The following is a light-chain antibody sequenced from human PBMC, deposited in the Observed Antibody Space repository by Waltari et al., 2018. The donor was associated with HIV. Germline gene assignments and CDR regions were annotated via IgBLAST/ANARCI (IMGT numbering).Light chain of an antibody. J-gene: IGKJ1*01. CDR3: QQYYNWPPSWT. Sequence: ELVMTQSPATLCVSPGERATLSCGASQSLNRNLARYQQKPGQAPRLLIYVASASATGVPARFSGSGSGTEFTLTISSLQSDDFAVYFYQQYYNWPPSWTFGQGTKVDIK. CDR1: QSLNRN. V-gene: IGKV3-15*01. CDR2: VAS.